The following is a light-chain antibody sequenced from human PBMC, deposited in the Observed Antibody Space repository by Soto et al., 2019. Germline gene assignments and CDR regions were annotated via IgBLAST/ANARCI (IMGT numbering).Light chain of an antibody. V-gene: IGLV2-14*03. CDR2: DIR. CDR1: SSDVGGYKD. Sequence: QSALTQPASVSGSPGQSITISCTGTSSDVGGYKDVSWYQQHPGKAPKLMIYDIRNRPSGVPNRFSGSKSGTTASLTISGLEAEDEAIYYCSSYTSSSARVFGTGTKVTVL. J-gene: IGLJ1*01. CDR3: SSYTSSSARV.